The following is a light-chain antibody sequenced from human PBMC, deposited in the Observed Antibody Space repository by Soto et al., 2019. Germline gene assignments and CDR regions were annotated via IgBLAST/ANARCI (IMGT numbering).Light chain of an antibody. CDR2: DAS. CDR1: QSVSSSY. V-gene: IGKV3D-20*01. J-gene: IGKJ4*01. CDR3: QQYGSSPLT. Sequence: DIVLTQSPATLSLSPGERATLSCGASQSVSSSYLAWYQQKPGLAPRLLNYDASSRATGIPDRFSGSGSGTDFTLTISRLEPEDFAVYYCQQYGSSPLTFGGGTKVEIK.